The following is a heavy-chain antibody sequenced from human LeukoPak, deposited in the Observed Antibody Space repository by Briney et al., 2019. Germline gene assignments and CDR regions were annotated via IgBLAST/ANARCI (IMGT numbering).Heavy chain of an antibody. CDR3: ARDSSYGSGSLDY. V-gene: IGHV4-59*01. D-gene: IGHD3-10*01. CDR2: ISYSGST. CDR1: GGSISSYY. Sequence: SETLSLTCTVSGGSISSYYWSWVRQPPGKGLEWIGYISYSGSTNYNPSLKSRVTISADTSKNQFSLKLSSVTAADTAVYYCARDSSYGSGSLDYWGQGTLVTVSS. J-gene: IGHJ4*02.